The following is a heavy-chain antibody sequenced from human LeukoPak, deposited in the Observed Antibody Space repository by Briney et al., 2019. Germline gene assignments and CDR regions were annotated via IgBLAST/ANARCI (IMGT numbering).Heavy chain of an antibody. CDR3: TTSGWFDH. D-gene: IGHD1-26*01. J-gene: IGHJ5*02. Sequence: GGSLRLSCAASGLIFSDARMSWVRQAPGKGLEWVGRIKSESDGGTTDYAAPVKGRFTISRDDSKNTLFLQMNSLQTEDTAVYYCTTSGWFDHWGQGTLVTVSS. CDR2: IKSESDGGTT. V-gene: IGHV3-15*01. CDR1: GLIFSDAR.